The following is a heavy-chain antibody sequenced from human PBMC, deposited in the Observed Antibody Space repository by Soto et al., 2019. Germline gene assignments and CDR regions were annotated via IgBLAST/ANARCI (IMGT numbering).Heavy chain of an antibody. Sequence: EVQLVESGGGLVKPGGSLRLSCAASGFTISSYSMNWVRQAPGKGLEWVASISSSSNYIYYADSVKGRFTISRDKAKNSLILQMSSLRAEDTDLYYCARRQGPAAGNYGMDVWGRGTTVTVSS. CDR3: ARRQGPAAGNYGMDV. V-gene: IGHV3-21*02. CDR2: ISSSSNYI. J-gene: IGHJ6*02. D-gene: IGHD6-13*01. CDR1: GFTISSYS.